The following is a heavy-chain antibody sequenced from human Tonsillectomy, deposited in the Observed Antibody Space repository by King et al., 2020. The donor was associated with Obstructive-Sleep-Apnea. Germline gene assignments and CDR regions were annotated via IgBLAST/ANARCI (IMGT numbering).Heavy chain of an antibody. J-gene: IGHJ4*02. CDR3: ARGRVRPIAAAGTIGGGREAFDY. CDR2: TYYRSKWYN. D-gene: IGHD6-13*01. V-gene: IGHV6-1*01. Sequence: QVQLQQSGPGLVKPSQTLSLTCAISGDSVSSNSAAWNWIRQSPSRGLEWLGRTYYRSKWYNDYAVSVKSRISINPDTSKNQFSLQLNSVTPEDTAVYYCARGRVRPIAAAGTIGGGREAFDYWGQGTLVTVSS. CDR1: GDSVSSNSAA.